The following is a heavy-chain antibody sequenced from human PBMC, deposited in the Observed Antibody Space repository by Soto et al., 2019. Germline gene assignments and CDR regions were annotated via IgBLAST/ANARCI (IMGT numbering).Heavy chain of an antibody. V-gene: IGHV3-21*01. D-gene: IGHD2-2*02. J-gene: IGHJ6*02. CDR2: VSSRSDI. Sequence: PGRSLRLSCVGSGFTFSTYSTKWVRQAPGKGLEWVSSVSSRSDIYYADSVKGRFTISRDNAKNSVSLKMNSLRAEDTAVYYCGREYTAWALAYSLDVWGQGTTVTVSS. CDR3: GREYTAWALAYSLDV. CDR1: GFTFSTYS.